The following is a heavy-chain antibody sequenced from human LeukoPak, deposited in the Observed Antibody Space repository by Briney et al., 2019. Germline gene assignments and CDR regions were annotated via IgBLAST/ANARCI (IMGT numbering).Heavy chain of an antibody. Sequence: GGSLRLSCAASGFTFSTYGIHWVRQAPGKGREWGAFIRYDGTNKGYADSVKGRFTSSRYNSKNTLYLQMNSLRVEDTAVYHCAKDRDYGDYPSAYYYYMDVWGNGTTVTVSS. D-gene: IGHD4-17*01. J-gene: IGHJ6*03. CDR3: AKDRDYGDYPSAYYYYMDV. CDR1: GFTFSTYG. V-gene: IGHV3-30*02. CDR2: IRYDGTNK.